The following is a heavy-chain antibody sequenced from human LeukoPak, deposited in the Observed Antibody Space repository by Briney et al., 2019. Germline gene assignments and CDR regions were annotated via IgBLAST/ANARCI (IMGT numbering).Heavy chain of an antibody. V-gene: IGHV4-38-2*02. CDR3: ARDGSGSLIDY. CDR2: IYHSGST. CDR1: GYSISSGYY. Sequence: PSETLSLTCTVSGYSISSGYYWGWIRQPPGKGLEWIGSIYHSGSTNYNPSLKSRVTISVDTSKNQFSLKLSSVTAADTAVYYCARDGSGSLIDYWGQGTLVTVSS. J-gene: IGHJ4*02. D-gene: IGHD1-26*01.